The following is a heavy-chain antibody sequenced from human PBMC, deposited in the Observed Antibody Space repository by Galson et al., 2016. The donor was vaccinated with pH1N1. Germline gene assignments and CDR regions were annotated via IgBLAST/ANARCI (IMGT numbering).Heavy chain of an antibody. Sequence: SVKVSCKASGYRFDNYFLHWERQAPGQGVEWMGWINPNGGAINYAQKFQGRVTLTRDTSINTGFMELRGLTSDDTAVYFCAREGGVNGDYVFSYWGQGSLVIVSS. CDR2: INPNGGAI. CDR1: GYRFDNYF. J-gene: IGHJ4*02. CDR3: AREGGVNGDYVFSY. D-gene: IGHD4-17*01. V-gene: IGHV1-2*02.